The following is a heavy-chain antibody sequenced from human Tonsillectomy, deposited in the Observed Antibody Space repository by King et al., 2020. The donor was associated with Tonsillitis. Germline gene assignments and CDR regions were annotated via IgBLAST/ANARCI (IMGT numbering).Heavy chain of an antibody. J-gene: IGHJ4*02. Sequence: EVQLVESGGGLVQPGGSLRLSCAASGFTFSSYAMSWVRQAPGKGREWVSAVSGSGGSTYYADSVKGRFTISSDTSKNTLYLQMTSLRAEDTAIYYCAKGVVRITIFGVITPYDFWGQGTLVTVSS. CDR1: GFTFSSYA. CDR3: AKGVVRITIFGVITPYDF. V-gene: IGHV3-23*04. D-gene: IGHD3-3*01. CDR2: VSGSGGST.